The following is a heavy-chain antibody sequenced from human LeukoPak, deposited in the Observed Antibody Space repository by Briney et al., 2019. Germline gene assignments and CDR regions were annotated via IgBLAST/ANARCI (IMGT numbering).Heavy chain of an antibody. CDR1: GFTFSSNY. CDR3: ALPAATINFDY. Sequence: PGGSLRLSCAASGFTFSSNYMSWVRQAPGKGLEWVSVIYSGGSTYYADSVKGRFTISRDNSKNTLYLQMNSLRAEDTAVYYCALPAATINFDYWGQGTLVTVSS. CDR2: IYSGGST. V-gene: IGHV3-66*01. D-gene: IGHD2-2*01. J-gene: IGHJ4*02.